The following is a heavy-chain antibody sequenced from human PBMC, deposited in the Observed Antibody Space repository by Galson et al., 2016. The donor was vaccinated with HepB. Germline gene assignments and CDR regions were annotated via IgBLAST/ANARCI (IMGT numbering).Heavy chain of an antibody. CDR2: IPSSSGTM. J-gene: IGHJ6*02. V-gene: IGHV3-48*02. CDR3: ARDSVVLDRYCRRTACGMDV. D-gene: IGHD2-15*01. CDR1: GDSISSDN. Sequence: ETLSLTCTVSGDSISSDNWWSWVRQPPGKGLEWLSYIPSSSGTMSYSDSVKGRFTIARDNAKNSLYLQMNSLRDEDTAVYYCARDSVVLDRYCRRTACGMDVWGQGATVTVSS.